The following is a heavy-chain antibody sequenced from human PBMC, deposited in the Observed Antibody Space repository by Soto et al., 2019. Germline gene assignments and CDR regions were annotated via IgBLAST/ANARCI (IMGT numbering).Heavy chain of an antibody. J-gene: IGHJ5*02. Sequence: PSETLSLTCTVSGGSISSSSYYWGWLRQPPGKGLEWIGSIYYSGSTYYNPSLKSRVTISVDTYKNQFSLKLSSVTAADTAVYYCARHRRAVAVTSWFDPWGQGTLVTVSS. CDR1: GGSISSSSYY. CDR2: IYYSGST. V-gene: IGHV4-39*01. D-gene: IGHD6-19*01. CDR3: ARHRRAVAVTSWFDP.